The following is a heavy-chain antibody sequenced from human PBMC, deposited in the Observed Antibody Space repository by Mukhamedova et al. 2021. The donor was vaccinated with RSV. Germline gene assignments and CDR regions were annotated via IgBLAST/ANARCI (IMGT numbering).Heavy chain of an antibody. Sequence: IRQPPGKGLEWIGSIYHSGSTYYNPSLKSRVTISVDTSKNQFSLKLSSVTAADTAVYYCARDWTGWRSSGYYRPDAFDIWGQVT. V-gene: IGHV4-38-2*02. CDR2: IYHSGST. CDR3: ARDWTGWRSSGYYRPDAFDI. D-gene: IGHD3-22*01. J-gene: IGHJ3*02.